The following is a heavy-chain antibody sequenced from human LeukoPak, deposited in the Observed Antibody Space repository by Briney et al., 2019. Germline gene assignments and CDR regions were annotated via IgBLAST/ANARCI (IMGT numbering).Heavy chain of an antibody. CDR3: AGFTFFRGVITFDY. J-gene: IGHJ4*02. CDR1: GGSISSSSYY. CDR2: IYYSGST. D-gene: IGHD3-10*01. Sequence: SETLSLTCTVSGGSISSSSYYWGWIRQPPGKGLEWIGSIYYSGSTYYNPSLKSRVTISVDTSKNQFSLKLSSVTAADTAVYSCAGFTFFRGVITFDYWGQGTLVTVSS. V-gene: IGHV4-39*01.